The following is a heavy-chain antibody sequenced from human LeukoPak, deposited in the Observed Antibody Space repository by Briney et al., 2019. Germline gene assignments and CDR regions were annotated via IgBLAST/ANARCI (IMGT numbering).Heavy chain of an antibody. V-gene: IGHV4-59*01. CDR2: IYYGGST. D-gene: IGHD1-26*01. J-gene: IGHJ4*02. Sequence: SETLSLTCTVSGGSISNYYWTWLRQPPGKGLEWIGNIYYGGSTNYNPSLESRVTISVDASKNQFFLKLTSVTAADTAVYYCARAGGSSRSPFDYWGQGTLVTVSS. CDR3: ARAGGSSRSPFDY. CDR1: GGSISNYY.